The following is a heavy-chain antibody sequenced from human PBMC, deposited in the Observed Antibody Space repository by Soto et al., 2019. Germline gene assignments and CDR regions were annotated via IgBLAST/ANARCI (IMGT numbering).Heavy chain of an antibody. CDR3: ARDQGVAAAGITWFDP. V-gene: IGHV4-4*07. CDR2: IHSSGST. CDR1: GGSISSYY. D-gene: IGHD6-13*01. J-gene: IGHJ5*02. Sequence: SETLSLTCTVSGGSISSYYWSWIRQPAGKGLEWIGHIHSSGSTNYNPSLKSRVTMSVGTSKNQFSLRLMSVTAADTAVYYCARDQGVAAAGITWFDPWGQGSLVTVSS.